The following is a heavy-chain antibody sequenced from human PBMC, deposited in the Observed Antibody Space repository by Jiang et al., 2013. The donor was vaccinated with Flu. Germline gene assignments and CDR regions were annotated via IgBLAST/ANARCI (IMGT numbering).Heavy chain of an antibody. D-gene: IGHD6-6*01. J-gene: IGHJ4*02. CDR1: GFTFSSYA. V-gene: IGHV3-23*01. Sequence: RLSCAASGFTFSSYAMSWVRQAPGKGLEWVSAISGSGGSTYYADSVKGRFTISRDNSKNTLYLQMNSLRAEDTAVYYCAKGIAARRTLGDWGQGTLVTVSS. CDR2: ISGSGGST. CDR3: AKGIAARRTLGD.